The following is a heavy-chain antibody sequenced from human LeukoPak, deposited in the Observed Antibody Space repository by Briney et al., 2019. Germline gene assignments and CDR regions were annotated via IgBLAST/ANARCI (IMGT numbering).Heavy chain of an antibody. D-gene: IGHD1-26*01. CDR1: GGSISSYY. J-gene: IGHJ6*02. Sequence: SETLSLTCTVSGGSISSYYWSWIRQPPGKGLEWIGYIYYSGSTNYNPSLKSRVTISVDTSKNQFSLKLSSVTAADTAVYYCARAGGSSDVYYYYGMDVWGQGTTVTVSS. V-gene: IGHV4-59*12. CDR3: ARAGGSSDVYYYYGMDV. CDR2: IYYSGST.